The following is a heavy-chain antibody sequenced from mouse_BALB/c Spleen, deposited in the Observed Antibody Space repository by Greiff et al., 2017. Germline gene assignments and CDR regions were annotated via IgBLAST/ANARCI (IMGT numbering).Heavy chain of an antibody. Sequence: VQLQQSGTVLARPGASVKMSCKASGYTFTSYWMHWVKQRPGQGLEWIGAIYPGNSDTSYNQKFKGKAKLTADTSTSTAYMELSSLTNEDSAVYYCTRWLLPYAMDYWGQGTSVTVSS. V-gene: IGHV1-5*01. CDR3: TRWLLPYAMDY. J-gene: IGHJ4*01. D-gene: IGHD2-3*01. CDR2: IYPGNSDT. CDR1: GYTFTSYW.